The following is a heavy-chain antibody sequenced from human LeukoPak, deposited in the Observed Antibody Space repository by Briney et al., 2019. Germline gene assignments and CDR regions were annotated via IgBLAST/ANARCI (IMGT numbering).Heavy chain of an antibody. V-gene: IGHV4-34*01. D-gene: IGHD6-19*01. CDR2: INHSGST. CDR3: ARDEEYSSGRYTDY. J-gene: IGHJ4*02. CDR1: GGSFSGYY. Sequence: SETLSLTCAVYGGSFSGYYWSWIRQPPGKGLEWIGEINHSGSTNYNPSLKSRVTISVDTSKNQFSLKLSSVTAADTAVYYCARDEEYSSGRYTDYWGQGTLVTVSS.